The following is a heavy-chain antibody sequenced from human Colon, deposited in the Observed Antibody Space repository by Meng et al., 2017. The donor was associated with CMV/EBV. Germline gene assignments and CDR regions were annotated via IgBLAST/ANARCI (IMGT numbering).Heavy chain of an antibody. Sequence: QVQLQGSGPGLLKPSETLSRTCIVSGGSISGYYWNWIRQSPGKGLEWIGYIYYKGGNGGTYYNPSLKSRVTMSVDTSKNQFSLKMTSVTAADTAVYYCVRDKSNRLDFWGQGTLVTVSS. CDR3: VRDKSNRLDF. J-gene: IGHJ4*02. CDR2: IYYKGGNGGT. V-gene: IGHV4-59*01. D-gene: IGHD1-14*01. CDR1: GGSISGYY.